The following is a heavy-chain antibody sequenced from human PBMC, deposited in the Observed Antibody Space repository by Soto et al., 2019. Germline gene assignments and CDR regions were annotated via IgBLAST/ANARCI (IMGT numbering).Heavy chain of an antibody. V-gene: IGHV3-30-3*01. D-gene: IGHD3-10*01. CDR1: GFTFRSYA. CDR3: ARDGRTGTTLPHGGLDQ. Sequence: QVQLMESGGGVVQPGGSLRLSCAASGFTFRSYAIHWVRQAPGKGLEWVVIISYDGSTKFYTDSVKGRFTISRDNSNNTLYLQMNRLRSEDTAIYYCARDGRTGTTLPHGGLDQWGQGTLVTVSS. CDR2: ISYDGSTK. J-gene: IGHJ4*02.